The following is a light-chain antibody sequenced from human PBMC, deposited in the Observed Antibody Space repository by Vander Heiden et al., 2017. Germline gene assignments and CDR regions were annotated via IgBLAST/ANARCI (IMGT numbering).Light chain of an antibody. Sequence: QSALTQPPYASGSPGQSLTIPCPGTTSDVGLSTRVPWDQQPPGTAPKVIIHEVKNRPSGVPDRFSGSQSGNTASLTISGLQAEDEADYYCNSYTTSNTYVFETGTKVTVL. CDR2: EVK. J-gene: IGLJ1*01. CDR3: NSYTTSNTYV. CDR1: TSDVGLSTR. V-gene: IGLV2-18*02.